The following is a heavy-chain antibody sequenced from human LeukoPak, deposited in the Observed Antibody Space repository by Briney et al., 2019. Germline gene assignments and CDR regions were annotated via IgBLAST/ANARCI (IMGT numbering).Heavy chain of an antibody. Sequence: SETLSLTCAVYGGSFSGYYWSWIRQPPGKGLEWIGEINHSGSTNYNPSLKSRVTISVDTSKNQFSLKLSSVTAADTAVYYCARLGDSDQYYFDYWGQGTLVTVSS. CDR3: ARLGDSDQYYFDY. J-gene: IGHJ4*02. D-gene: IGHD2-2*01. V-gene: IGHV4-34*01. CDR1: GGSFSGYY. CDR2: INHSGST.